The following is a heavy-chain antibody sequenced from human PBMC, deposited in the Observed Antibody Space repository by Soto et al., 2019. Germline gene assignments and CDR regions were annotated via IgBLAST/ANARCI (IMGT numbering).Heavy chain of an antibody. Sequence: PSETLSLTCAVYGGSFSGYYWSWIRQPPGKGLEWIGEINHSGSTNYNPSLKSRVTTSVDMSKNQFSLKLSSVTAADTAVYYCARGDFNGDPAAVGWGQGTLVTVSS. CDR1: GGSFSGYY. J-gene: IGHJ4*02. CDR2: INHSGST. V-gene: IGHV4-34*01. CDR3: ARGDFNGDPAAVG. D-gene: IGHD2-2*01.